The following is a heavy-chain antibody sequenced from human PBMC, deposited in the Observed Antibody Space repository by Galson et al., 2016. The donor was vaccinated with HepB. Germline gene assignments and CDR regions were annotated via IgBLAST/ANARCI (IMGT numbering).Heavy chain of an antibody. D-gene: IGHD3-9*01. Sequence: SLRLSCAASGFALSGSAVHWVRQAAGGGLEWIAYIRPRTKNYATAYAASVQGRFIISRDDPKDTTSLQMNSLQTEDTAVYYCVRHVEFDRSWWGQGTQVTVSS. CDR1: GFALSGSA. V-gene: IGHV3-73*01. CDR3: VRHVEFDRSW. CDR2: IRPRTKNYAT. J-gene: IGHJ4*02.